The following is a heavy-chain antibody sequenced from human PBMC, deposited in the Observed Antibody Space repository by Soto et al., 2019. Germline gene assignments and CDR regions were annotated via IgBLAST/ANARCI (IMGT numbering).Heavy chain of an antibody. CDR2: ISAYNGNT. V-gene: IGHV1-18*01. D-gene: IGHD6-13*01. CDR1: GYTFTSYG. J-gene: IGHJ1*01. CDR3: ARGDRMYSSSRLQH. Sequence: SVKVSCKASGYTFTSYGISWVRQAPGQGLEWMGWISAYNGNTNYAQKLQGRVTMTTDTSTSTAYMELRSLRSDDTAVYYRARGDRMYSSSRLQHWGQGTLVTVSS.